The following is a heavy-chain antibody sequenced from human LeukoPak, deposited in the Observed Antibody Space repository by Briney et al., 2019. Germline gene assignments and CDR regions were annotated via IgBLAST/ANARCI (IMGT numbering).Heavy chain of an antibody. Sequence: ASVKVSCKASGYTFTSYGISWVRQAPGQGLEWMGWISAYNGNTNYAQKLQGRVTMTTDTSTSTAYMELRSLRSDDTAVYYCARLVVVVPTQRDPPPRQPYNWFDPWGQGTLVTVSS. J-gene: IGHJ5*02. CDR1: GYTFTSYG. CDR3: ARLVVVVPTQRDPPPRQPYNWFDP. CDR2: ISAYNGNT. D-gene: IGHD2-2*01. V-gene: IGHV1-18*01.